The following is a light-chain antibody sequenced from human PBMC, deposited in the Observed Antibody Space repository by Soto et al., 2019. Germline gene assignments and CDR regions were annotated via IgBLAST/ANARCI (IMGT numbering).Light chain of an antibody. CDR3: QQYNNWPRT. Sequence: EMVMTQSPATLSVSPWARATLSCRASQTVGFFLAWYQQKPGQAPRLLIYGANTRATGIPDRFSGSGSGTEFTLTISSLQSEDSAVYYCQQYNNWPRTFGQGTKVDIK. CDR1: QTVGFF. CDR2: GAN. V-gene: IGKV3-15*01. J-gene: IGKJ1*01.